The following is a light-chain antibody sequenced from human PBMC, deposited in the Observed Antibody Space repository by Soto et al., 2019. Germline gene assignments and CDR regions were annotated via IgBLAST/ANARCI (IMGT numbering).Light chain of an antibody. CDR2: DTS. CDR1: QSVSSSY. J-gene: IGKJ1*01. Sequence: EIVFTQSPGTLSLSPGERATLSCGASQSVSSSYLAWYQQTPGQAPRLLVYDTSYRATGVPDRISGSGSGTDFTLTISSLQPEDFATYYCQQSYSMPGTFGQGTKVDIK. V-gene: IGKV3D-20*02. CDR3: QQSYSMPGT.